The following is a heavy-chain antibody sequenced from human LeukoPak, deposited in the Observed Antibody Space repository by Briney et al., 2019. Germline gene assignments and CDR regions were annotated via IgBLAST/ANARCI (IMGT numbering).Heavy chain of an antibody. CDR2: INWNGGST. Sequence: PGGSLRLSCAASGFTFDDYGMSWVRHAPGKGLEWVSGINWNGGSTGYADSVKGRFTISRDNAKNSLYLQMNSLRAEDTALYYCAREGQQLVVNAFDIWGQGTMVTVSS. D-gene: IGHD6-13*01. CDR1: GFTFDDYG. CDR3: AREGQQLVVNAFDI. V-gene: IGHV3-20*04. J-gene: IGHJ3*02.